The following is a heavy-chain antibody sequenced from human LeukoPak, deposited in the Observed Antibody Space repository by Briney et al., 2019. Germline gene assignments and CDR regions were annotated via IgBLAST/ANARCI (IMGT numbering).Heavy chain of an antibody. CDR1: GFTFSGYG. CDR3: ARGSLPYSDCSLVDY. Sequence: GRSLRLSCAASGFTFSGYGMHWVRQAPGKGLEWVGVIWYDGSNKYYADYVKGRFTISRDNSKNTLYLQMNSLRAEDTAVYYCARGSLPYSDCSLVDYWGQGTLVTVSS. J-gene: IGHJ4*02. CDR2: IWYDGSNK. D-gene: IGHD2-21*02. V-gene: IGHV3-33*01.